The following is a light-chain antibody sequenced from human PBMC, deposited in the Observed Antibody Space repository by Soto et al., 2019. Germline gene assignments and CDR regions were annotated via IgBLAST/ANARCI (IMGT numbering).Light chain of an antibody. J-gene: IGLJ1*01. CDR3: GADHGSGSHFVYV. Sequence: QPVLTQPPSASASLGASVTLTCTLSSGYSNYKVDWYQQRPGKGPRFVMRVGTGGIVGSKGDGIPDRFSVLGSGLNRYLTIKNIQEEDESDYHCGADHGSGSHFVYVFVTGTKVTVL. CDR1: SGYSNYK. CDR2: VGTGGIVG. V-gene: IGLV9-49*01.